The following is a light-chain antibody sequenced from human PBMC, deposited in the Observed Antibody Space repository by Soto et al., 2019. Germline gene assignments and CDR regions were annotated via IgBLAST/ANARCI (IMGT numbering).Light chain of an antibody. V-gene: IGKV3-20*01. CDR2: GAS. CDR1: QSVSSSY. Sequence: EIVLTQSPGTLSLSPGERATLSCRASQSVSSSYLAWYQQKPGQAPRLLIYGASSRATGIPDRFSGSGSGTDFTLIISRLVPEDFAVYYCQQYGSSPRTFGQGTKVDIK. CDR3: QQYGSSPRT. J-gene: IGKJ1*01.